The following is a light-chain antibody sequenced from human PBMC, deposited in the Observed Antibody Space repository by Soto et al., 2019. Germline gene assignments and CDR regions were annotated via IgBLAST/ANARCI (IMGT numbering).Light chain of an antibody. CDR2: EVT. CDR1: NSDVGSYNL. CDR3: FSYAGDSVYV. Sequence: QSFLTQPASVSGSPRQSITISCTGTNSDVGSYNLVSWFQQHPGKAPKLVIYEVTKRPSGVSDRFSGSKSGNTASLTISGLQAEDEADYYCFSYAGDSVYVFGPGTKVTVL. V-gene: IGLV2-23*02. J-gene: IGLJ1*01.